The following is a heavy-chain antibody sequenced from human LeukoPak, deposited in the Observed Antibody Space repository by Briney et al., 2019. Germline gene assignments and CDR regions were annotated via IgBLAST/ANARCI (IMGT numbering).Heavy chain of an antibody. CDR2: ISGSGGST. V-gene: IGHV3-23*01. Sequence: PGASLRLSCAASGFTFSSYAMSWVRQAPGKGLEWVSAISGSGGSTYYADSVKGRFTISRDNSKNTLYLQMNSLRAEDTAVYYCAKGERGGGWYPAYWGQGTLVTVPS. CDR1: GFTFSSYA. CDR3: AKGERGGGWYPAY. J-gene: IGHJ4*02. D-gene: IGHD6-19*01.